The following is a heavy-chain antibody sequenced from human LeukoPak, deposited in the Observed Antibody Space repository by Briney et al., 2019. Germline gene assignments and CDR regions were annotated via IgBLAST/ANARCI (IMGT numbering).Heavy chain of an antibody. CDR2: ISSNGGST. D-gene: IGHD3-10*01. CDR3: ARDGEGSHSFFDY. V-gene: IGHV3-64*01. CDR1: GFTFSSYA. J-gene: IGHJ4*02. Sequence: PGGSLRLSCAASGFTFSSYAMHWVRQAPGKGLEYVSAISSNGGSTYYANSVKGRFTISRDNSKNTLYLQMGSLRAEDMAVYYCARDGEGSHSFFDYWGQGTLVTVSS.